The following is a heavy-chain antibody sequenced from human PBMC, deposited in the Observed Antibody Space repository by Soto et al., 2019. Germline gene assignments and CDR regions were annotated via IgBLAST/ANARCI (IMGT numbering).Heavy chain of an antibody. CDR3: AGDIGHGDTMGLLGT. CDR2: AHHDGRT. J-gene: IGHJ5*02. D-gene: IGHD4-17*01. V-gene: IGHV4-30-4*01. CDR1: GGSFTGGDYY. Sequence: QVRLRESGPQLVKPSETLSLTCSVSGGSFTGGDYYWTWVRQSPGRGLEWLGYAHHDGRTDYNPSLGGRLTISRDFSNTLFSLCLAAVTAADTAVYYCAGDIGHGDTMGLLGTWGRGALVTVSS.